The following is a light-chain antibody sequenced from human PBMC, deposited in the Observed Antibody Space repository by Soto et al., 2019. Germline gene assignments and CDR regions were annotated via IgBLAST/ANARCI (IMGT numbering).Light chain of an antibody. J-gene: IGKJ3*01. V-gene: IGKV1-5*03. CDR3: QQYNSYFLT. CDR2: RAS. CDR1: ESINGW. Sequence: DIQMTQSPSTLSASVGDRVNITCRASESINGWLAWYQQKPGKAPKLLSSRASDLQTGVPTRLSGSGSGTEFTLTISSLQTDDFANYYCQQYNSYFLTFGPGNKVDVK.